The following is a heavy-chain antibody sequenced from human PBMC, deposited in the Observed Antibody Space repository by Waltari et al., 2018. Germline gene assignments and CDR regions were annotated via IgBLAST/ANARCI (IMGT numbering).Heavy chain of an antibody. D-gene: IGHD1-26*01. J-gene: IGHJ4*02. V-gene: IGHV4-34*02. Sequence: QVQLQQWGAGLLKPSETLSLTCGVSGGSFSGYYWGWIRQPPGKGLEWMGEVDHGGGAPYHPSLKSRVTMSVDTSSNQFSLKMISVTAADTAVYYCARGNGGYSDWGPGALVAVSS. CDR1: GGSFSGYY. CDR3: ARGNGGYSD. CDR2: VDHGGGA.